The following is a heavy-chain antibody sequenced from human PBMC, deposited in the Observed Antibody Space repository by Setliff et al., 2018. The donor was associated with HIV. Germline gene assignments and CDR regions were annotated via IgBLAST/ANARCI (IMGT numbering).Heavy chain of an antibody. J-gene: IGHJ4*02. Sequence: RASVKVSCKASGYTFTSYGISWVRQAPGQGLEWMGWISAYNGNTNYAQKLQGRVTMTTDTSTSTAYMELRSLRSDDTAVYYCARAERGYSYGPGDYWGQGTLVTVSS. CDR1: GYTFTSYG. D-gene: IGHD5-18*01. V-gene: IGHV1-18*01. CDR2: ISAYNGNT. CDR3: ARAERGYSYGPGDY.